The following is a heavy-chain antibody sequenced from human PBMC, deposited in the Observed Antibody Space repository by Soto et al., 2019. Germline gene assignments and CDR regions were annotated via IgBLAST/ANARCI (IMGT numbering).Heavy chain of an antibody. V-gene: IGHV3-74*01. D-gene: IGHD3-3*01. Sequence: GGSLRLSCAASGVTFSSYWMYWFRQRPGKGLVWVSRINSDESSTTYADSVKGRFTISRDNAKNTLYLQMNSLRAEDTAVYFCARAGDKGYYDFWSGYYPPDYCGQGTQVTVSS. CDR3: ARAGDKGYYDFWSGYYPPDY. CDR1: GVTFSSYW. J-gene: IGHJ4*02. CDR2: INSDESST.